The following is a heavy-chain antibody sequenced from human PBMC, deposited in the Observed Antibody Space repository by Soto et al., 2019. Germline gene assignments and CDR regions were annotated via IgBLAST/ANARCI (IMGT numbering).Heavy chain of an antibody. D-gene: IGHD2-2*01. CDR3: ASCPQNCSTSSPCCLFFDY. Sequence: GASVKVSCKASGDTFSTYTITWMRQAPGQGLDWMGVINPGTGTTKYAQKFQGRVTITRDASASTAYMELSSLRSEDTAVYYCASCPQNCSTSSPCCLFFDYWGQGTLVTVSS. CDR2: INPGTGTT. J-gene: IGHJ4*02. V-gene: IGHV1-69*16. CDR1: GDTFSTYT.